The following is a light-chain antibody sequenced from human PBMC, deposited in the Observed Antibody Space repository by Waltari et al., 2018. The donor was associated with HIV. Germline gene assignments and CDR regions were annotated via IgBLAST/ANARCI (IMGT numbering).Light chain of an antibody. V-gene: IGKV4-1*01. CDR2: WAS. CDR1: QSVLYSSNNKNY. J-gene: IGKJ2*01. Sequence: DIVMTQSSDSLAVSLGERDTINCKSSQSVLYSSNNKNYLAWYQQKPGQPPKLLIYWASTRESGVPDRFSGSGSGTDFTLTISSLQAEDVAVYYCQQYYTTPYTFGQGTKLEIK. CDR3: QQYYTTPYT.